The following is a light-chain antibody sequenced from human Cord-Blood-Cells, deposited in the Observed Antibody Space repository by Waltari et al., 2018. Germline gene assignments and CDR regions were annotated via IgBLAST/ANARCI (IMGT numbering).Light chain of an antibody. J-gene: IGLJ1*01. CDR1: SSDVGSYNI. CDR3: CSYAGSSTYV. Sequence: QSALTQPASVSRSPGQSITIPCTGTSSDVGSYNIVSWDQHHPGKAPKLMIYEGSKRPSGVSNRFSGSKSGNTASLTISGLQAEDEADYYCCSYAGSSTYVCGTGTKVTVL. CDR2: EGS. V-gene: IGLV2-23*01.